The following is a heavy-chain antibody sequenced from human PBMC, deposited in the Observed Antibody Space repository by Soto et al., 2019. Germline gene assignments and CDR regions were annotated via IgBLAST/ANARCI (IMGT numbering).Heavy chain of an antibody. CDR1: GFTFSSYG. J-gene: IGHJ6*02. CDR3: ARGPPFVSYYYVMDV. D-gene: IGHD6-6*01. V-gene: IGHV3-33*01. CDR2: IWYDGSNK. Sequence: GGSLRLSCAASGFTFSSYGMHWVRQAPGKGLEWVAVIWYDGSNKYYADSVKGRFTISRDNSKNTLYLQMNSLRAEDTAVYYCARGPPFVSYYYVMDVWGQGTTVTVSS.